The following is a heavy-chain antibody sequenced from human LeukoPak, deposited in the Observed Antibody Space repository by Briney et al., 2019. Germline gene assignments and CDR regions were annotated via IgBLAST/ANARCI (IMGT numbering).Heavy chain of an antibody. V-gene: IGHV3-21*01. J-gene: IGHJ4*02. CDR2: ISSSSSYI. CDR1: GFTFSSYS. D-gene: IGHD3-10*01. CDR3: ARDSYYPQSPFDY. Sequence: GGSLRLSCAASGFTFSSYSMNWVRQAPGKGLEWVSSISSSSSYIYHADSVKGRFTISRDNAKNSLYLQMNSLRAEDTAVYYCARDSYYPQSPFDYWGQGTLVTVSS.